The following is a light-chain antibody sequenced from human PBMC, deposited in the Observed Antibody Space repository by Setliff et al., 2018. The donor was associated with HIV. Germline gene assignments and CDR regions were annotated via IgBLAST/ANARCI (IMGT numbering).Light chain of an antibody. Sequence: SYELTRPASVSVAPEMTATLTCGGDNIGSKGVHWYQQRPGQAPALVIYYDTDRPSGISERFSGSNSGSTATLTISRVEAGDEADYYCQVWDSSSDHPIFGSGTKVTVL. J-gene: IGLJ1*01. CDR2: YDT. CDR3: QVWDSSSDHPI. CDR1: NIGSKG. V-gene: IGLV3-21*04.